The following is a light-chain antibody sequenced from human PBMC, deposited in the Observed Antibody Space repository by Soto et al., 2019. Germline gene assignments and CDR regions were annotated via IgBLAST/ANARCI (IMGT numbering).Light chain of an antibody. CDR2: WAS. CDR1: QSVLYNTKNQNY. CDR3: QQYYSLPLT. Sequence: DIVMTQSPDSLAVSLGERATINCKSSQSVLYNTKNQNYLAWYQQKPGQPPKLLVYWASTRESGVPDRFSASGSGTDFTLTISSLQAEDVAVYYCQQYYSLPLTFGGGTRWIS. J-gene: IGKJ4*01. V-gene: IGKV4-1*01.